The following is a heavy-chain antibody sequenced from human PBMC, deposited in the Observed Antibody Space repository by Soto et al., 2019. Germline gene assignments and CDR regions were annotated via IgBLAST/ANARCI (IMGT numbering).Heavy chain of an antibody. D-gene: IGHD3-10*01. V-gene: IGHV3-23*01. CDR2: ISGSGGST. J-gene: IGHJ4*02. Sequence: GGSLRLSCAASGFTFSIYAMSWFRQAPGKGLEWVSAISGSGGSTYYADSVKGRFTISRDNSKNTLYLQMNSLRAEDTAVYYCAKGLQYYYGSGPSYWGQGTLVTVSS. CDR3: AKGLQYYYGSGPSY. CDR1: GFTFSIYA.